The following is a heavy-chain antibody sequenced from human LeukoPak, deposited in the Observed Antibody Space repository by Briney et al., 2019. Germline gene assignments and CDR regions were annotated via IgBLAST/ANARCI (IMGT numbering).Heavy chain of an antibody. J-gene: IGHJ3*02. V-gene: IGHV3-23*01. CDR1: GFTFSSYA. CDR2: ISGSGSTT. Sequence: GGSLRLSCVASGFTFSSYAISWVRQAPGKGLEWVSGISGSGSTTNYADSVKGRFTISRDNSKNTLYLQMNSLGAEDTAVYYCARGTTAKAFDIWGQGTMVTVSS. D-gene: IGHD4-11*01. CDR3: ARGTTAKAFDI.